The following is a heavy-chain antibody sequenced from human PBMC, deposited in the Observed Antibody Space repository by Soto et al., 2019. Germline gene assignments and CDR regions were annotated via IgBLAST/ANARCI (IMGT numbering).Heavy chain of an antibody. J-gene: IGHJ3*02. Sequence: QVQLVQSGAEVKKPGSSVKVSCKASGGTFSSYTISWVRQAPGQGLEWMGRIIPILGIANYAQKFRGRVTITADKSTSTAYMELSSLRSEDTAVYYCAVDIVATDAFDIWGQGTMVTVSS. CDR1: GGTFSSYT. CDR2: IIPILGIA. CDR3: AVDIVATDAFDI. D-gene: IGHD5-12*01. V-gene: IGHV1-69*02.